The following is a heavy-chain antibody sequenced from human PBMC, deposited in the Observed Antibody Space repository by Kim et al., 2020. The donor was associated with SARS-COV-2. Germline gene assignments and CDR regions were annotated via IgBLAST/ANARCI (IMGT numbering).Heavy chain of an antibody. V-gene: IGHV3-30*18. J-gene: IGHJ4*02. CDR3: AKGHTIFGVVPSPHDY. CDR2: ISYDGSNK. Sequence: GGSLRLSCAASGFTFSSYGMHWVRQAPGKGLEWVAVISYDGSNKYYADSVKGRFTISRDNSKNTLYLQMNSLRAEDTAVYYCAKGHTIFGVVPSPHDYWGQGTLVTVSS. D-gene: IGHD3-3*01. CDR1: GFTFSSYG.